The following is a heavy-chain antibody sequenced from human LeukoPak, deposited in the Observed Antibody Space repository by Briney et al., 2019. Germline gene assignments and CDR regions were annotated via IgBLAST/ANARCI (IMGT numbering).Heavy chain of an antibody. CDR1: GYTFSGYY. Sequence: GASVKVSCKASGYTFSGYYMHWVRQAPGQGLEWMGWINPNSGGTNYAQKFQGRVTMTRDTSISTAYMELSRLRSDDTAVYYCARDQVTYYYYYYMDVWGKGTTVTVSS. V-gene: IGHV1-2*02. CDR3: ARDQVTYYYYYYMDV. D-gene: IGHD2-21*02. CDR2: INPNSGGT. J-gene: IGHJ6*03.